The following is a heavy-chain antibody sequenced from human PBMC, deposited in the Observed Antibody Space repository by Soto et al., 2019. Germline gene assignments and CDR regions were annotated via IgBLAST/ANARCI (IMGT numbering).Heavy chain of an antibody. Sequence: SETLSLTCTVSGGSISSSSYYWGWIRQPPGKGLEWIGSIYYSGSTYYNPSLKSRVTISVDTSKNQFSLKLSSVTAADTAVYYCARLGALAAAGTNWFDPWGQGTLVTVSS. CDR1: GGSISSSSYY. CDR2: IYYSGST. J-gene: IGHJ5*02. D-gene: IGHD6-13*01. V-gene: IGHV4-39*01. CDR3: ARLGALAAAGTNWFDP.